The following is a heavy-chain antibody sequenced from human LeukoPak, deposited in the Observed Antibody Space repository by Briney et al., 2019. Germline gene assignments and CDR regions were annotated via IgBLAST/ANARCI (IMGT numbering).Heavy chain of an antibody. CDR3: ASYRFRITIFGVVILPFDP. J-gene: IGHJ5*02. Sequence: GGPLRLSCAASGFTFSDYYMSWIRQAPGKGLEWVSYISSSGSTIYYADSVKGRFTISRDNAKNSLYLQMNSLRAEDTAVYYCASYRFRITIFGVVILPFDPWGQGTLVTVSS. V-gene: IGHV3-11*04. CDR1: GFTFSDYY. D-gene: IGHD3-3*01. CDR2: ISSSGSTI.